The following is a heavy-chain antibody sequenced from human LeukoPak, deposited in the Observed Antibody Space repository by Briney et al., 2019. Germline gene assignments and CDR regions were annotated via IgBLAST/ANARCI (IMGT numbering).Heavy chain of an antibody. J-gene: IGHJ4*02. Sequence: ASVKVSCKASGGTFSSYAISWVRQAPGQGLEWTGGIIPIFGTANYAQKFQGRVTITADESTSTAYMELSSLRSEDTAVYYCARADISIREPLQLDYWGQGTLVTVSS. CDR1: GGTFSSYA. CDR2: IIPIFGTA. CDR3: ARADISIREPLQLDY. V-gene: IGHV1-69*01. D-gene: IGHD3-9*01.